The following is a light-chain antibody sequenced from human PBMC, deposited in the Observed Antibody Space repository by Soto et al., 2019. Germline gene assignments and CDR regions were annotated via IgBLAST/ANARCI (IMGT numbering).Light chain of an antibody. V-gene: IGLV2-14*01. J-gene: IGLJ2*01. CDR1: SSDVGGYNY. CDR2: DVG. CDR3: SSYTSSSVV. Sequence: QSVLTQPASVSGSPGQSITISCTGTSSDVGGYNYVSWYQQHPGKAPKLMIYDVGNRPSGVSNRFSGSKSGNTASLTISGLQAEDEADYYCSSYTSSSVVFGGGTQLTVL.